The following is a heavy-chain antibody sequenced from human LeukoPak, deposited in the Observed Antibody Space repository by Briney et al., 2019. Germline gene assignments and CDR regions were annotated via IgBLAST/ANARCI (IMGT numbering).Heavy chain of an antibody. V-gene: IGHV4-59*01. Sequence: SETLSLTCTVSGGSISSYYWSWIRQPPGKGLEWIGYIYYSGNTNYNPSLKSRVTISVDTSKNQFSLKLSSVTAEDTAVYYCARDFDNWNSRPQAQFDYWGQGTLVTVSS. CDR3: ARDFDNWNSRPQAQFDY. CDR2: IYYSGNT. D-gene: IGHD1-7*01. CDR1: GGSISSYY. J-gene: IGHJ4*02.